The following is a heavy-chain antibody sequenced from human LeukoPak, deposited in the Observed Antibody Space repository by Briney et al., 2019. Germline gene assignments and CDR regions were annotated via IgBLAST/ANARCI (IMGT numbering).Heavy chain of an antibody. J-gene: IGHJ4*02. D-gene: IGHD5-12*01. CDR1: GFXFSGYA. Sequence: GGSLRLSCAASGFXFSGYAISWVRQAPGKGLEWVSAVSGSGGTTFYADSVKGRFTISRDNSKKTLYLQMNSLRAEDTAVYYCARDERQYSGYDSLDYWGQGTLVSVSS. V-gene: IGHV3-23*01. CDR2: VSGSGGTT. CDR3: ARDERQYSGYDSLDY.